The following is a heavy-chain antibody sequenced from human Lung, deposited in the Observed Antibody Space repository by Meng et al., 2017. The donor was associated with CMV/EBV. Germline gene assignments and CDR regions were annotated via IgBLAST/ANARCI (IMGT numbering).Heavy chain of an antibody. CDR1: GGSFSGYY. Sequence: SETLSLXCAVYGGSFSGYYWSWIRQPPGKGLEWIGEINHSGSTNYNPSLKSRVTISVDTSKNQFSLKLSSVTAADTDVYYCARGRRGGCLGCLLSGNCIDPWGQGTMVTVSS. D-gene: IGHD3-3*01. CDR2: INHSGST. V-gene: IGHV4-34*01. J-gene: IGHJ5*02. CDR3: ARGRRGGCLGCLLSGNCIDP.